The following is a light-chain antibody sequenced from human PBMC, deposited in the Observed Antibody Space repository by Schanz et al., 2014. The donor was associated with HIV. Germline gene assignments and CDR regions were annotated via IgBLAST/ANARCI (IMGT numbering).Light chain of an antibody. CDR2: GAS. J-gene: IGKJ2*01. CDR1: QSVRSY. CDR3: QQYGSSPRT. V-gene: IGKV3-20*01. Sequence: EIGMTQSPVTLSVSPGEGATLSCRASQSVRSYLAWYQHKPGQAPRLLIYGASSRATGIPDRFSGSGSGTDFTLTISRLEPEDFAVYYCQQYGSSPRTFGQGTKLEIK.